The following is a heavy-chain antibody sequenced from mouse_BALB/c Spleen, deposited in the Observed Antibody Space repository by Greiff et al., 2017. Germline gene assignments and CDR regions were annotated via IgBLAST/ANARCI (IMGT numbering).Heavy chain of an antibody. Sequence: EVKLVESGPGLVKPSQALSLTCTVTGYSITSDYAWNWIRQFPGNKLEWMGYISYSGSTSYNPSLKSRISITRDTSKNQFFLQLNSVTTEDTATYYCARLSYWGQGTLVTVSA. CDR2: ISYSGST. CDR1: GYSITSDYA. CDR3: ARLSY. J-gene: IGHJ3*01. V-gene: IGHV3-2*02.